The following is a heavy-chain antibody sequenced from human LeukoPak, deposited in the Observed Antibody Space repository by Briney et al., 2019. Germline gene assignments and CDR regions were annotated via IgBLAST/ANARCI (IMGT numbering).Heavy chain of an antibody. J-gene: IGHJ3*02. CDR1: GYRFTNFW. CDR2: IYPGDSDT. D-gene: IGHD3-22*01. V-gene: IGHV5-51*01. Sequence: GESLQISCKGSGYRFTNFWIGWVRQLPGKGLEWMGIIYPGDSDTRYRPSFQGQVTISADKAITTVYLQWSSLKASDTAMYYCARHVRNYYNTPEAFVSRGQGTMVTVSS. CDR3: ARHVRNYYNTPEAFVS.